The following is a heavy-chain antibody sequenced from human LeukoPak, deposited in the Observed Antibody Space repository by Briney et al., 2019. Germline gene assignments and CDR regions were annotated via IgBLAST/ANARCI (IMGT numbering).Heavy chain of an antibody. D-gene: IGHD6-6*01. Sequence: SVKVSCKASGGTFTSYAISWVRQAPGQGLEWMGRIIPIFGTANYAQKFQGRVTITTDESTSTAYMELSSLRSEDTAVYYCARGGDSSSFYYYYYMDVWGKGTTVTVSS. CDR1: GGTFTSYA. CDR3: ARGGDSSSFYYYYYMDV. V-gene: IGHV1-69*05. J-gene: IGHJ6*03. CDR2: IIPIFGTA.